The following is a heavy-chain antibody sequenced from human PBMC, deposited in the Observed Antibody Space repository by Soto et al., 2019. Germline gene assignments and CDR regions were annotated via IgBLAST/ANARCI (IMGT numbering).Heavy chain of an antibody. D-gene: IGHD2-2*01. CDR3: ARSYRQCSSTSCYYYPMDV. J-gene: IGHJ6*02. Sequence: ASVKVSCKASGYTFTSYDINWVRQATGQGLEWMGWMNPNTGNTDFAQKFQGRVTMTRNTSISTAYMELSSLRSEDTAVYYCARSYRQCSSTSCYYYPMDVWGQGTTVTVSS. CDR2: MNPNTGNT. CDR1: GYTFTSYD. V-gene: IGHV1-8*01.